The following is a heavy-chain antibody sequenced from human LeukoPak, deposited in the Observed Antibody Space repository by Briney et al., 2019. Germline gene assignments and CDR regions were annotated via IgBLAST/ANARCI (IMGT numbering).Heavy chain of an antibody. V-gene: IGHV4-39*07. Sequence: PLETLSLTCSVSGDSIIGYYWGWIRQPPGKGLEWIGNIYYTGNTYYNSSLKSRVTISLDTSKNQFSLKVISMTAADTAAYYCTKSDGYGLIRICGRGTMVTVSS. J-gene: IGHJ3*02. CDR2: IYYTGNT. D-gene: IGHD3-10*01. CDR1: GDSIIGYY. CDR3: TKSDGYGLIRI.